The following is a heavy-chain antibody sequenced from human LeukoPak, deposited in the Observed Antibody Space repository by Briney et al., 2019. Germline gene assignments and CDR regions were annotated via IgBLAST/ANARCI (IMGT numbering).Heavy chain of an antibody. V-gene: IGHV3-66*02. Sequence: PGRSLRLSCAASGFTVNTNYMTWVRQAPGKGLEWVAVIYSGGITYYADSVKGRFTISRDNSKNTLYLQMNSLRPEDTAIYFCARRHSSGSNWGQGTLVSVSS. CDR2: IYSGGIT. CDR1: GFTVNTNY. D-gene: IGHD6-19*01. CDR3: ARRHSSGSN. J-gene: IGHJ4*02.